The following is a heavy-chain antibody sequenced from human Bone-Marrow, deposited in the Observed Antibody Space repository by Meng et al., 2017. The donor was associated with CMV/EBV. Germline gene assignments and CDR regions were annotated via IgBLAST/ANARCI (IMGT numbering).Heavy chain of an antibody. CDR3: AYYSSSGYYFDY. J-gene: IGHJ4*02. CDR2: IHHDGASK. V-gene: IGHV3-30*02. Sequence: GESLKISCVASGFTFSTYWMHWVRQVPGKGLEWVAYIHHDGASKQYVDSVRGRFLISRDNSKNTLYLHMSNLRTEDTAVYYCAYYSSSGYYFDYWGQGTLVNVNS. D-gene: IGHD2-2*01. CDR1: GFTFSTYW.